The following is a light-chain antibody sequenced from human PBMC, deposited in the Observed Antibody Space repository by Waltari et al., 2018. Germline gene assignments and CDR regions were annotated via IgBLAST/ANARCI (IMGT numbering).Light chain of an antibody. V-gene: IGLV1-44*01. CDR3: ASWDDSLNGGV. Sequence: QSVLTQPPSTSGTPGQRATISCSGSNTNTGRYTVNCYQQLPGTAPKLLIYSNNPRPSGVPYRFSGSKSGTSASLAISGLQSEDEADYYCASWDDSLNGGVFGGGTKLTVL. CDR2: SNN. J-gene: IGLJ2*01. CDR1: NTNTGRYT.